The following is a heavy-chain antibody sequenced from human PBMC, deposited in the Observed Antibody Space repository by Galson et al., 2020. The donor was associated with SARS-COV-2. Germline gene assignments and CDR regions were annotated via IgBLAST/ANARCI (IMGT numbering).Heavy chain of an antibody. J-gene: IGHJ5*02. CDR3: VRVPQGVVTSFDP. D-gene: IGHD2-21*02. CDR2: IHNRGSV. V-gene: IGHV4-38-2*01. Sequence: SQTLSLTCGVSGYSISSGYYCGWIRQAPGKGLEWIGSIHNRGSVYYNPPLKSRVTVSVDTSKNQFSLKLRSVTAAATAIYYCVRVPQGVVTSFDPWGQGTLVTVSS. CDR1: GYSISSGYY.